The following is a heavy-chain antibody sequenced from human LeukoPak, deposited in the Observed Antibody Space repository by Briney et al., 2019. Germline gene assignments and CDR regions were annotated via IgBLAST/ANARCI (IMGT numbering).Heavy chain of an antibody. D-gene: IGHD3-22*01. CDR3: ARGTTYNQYYYDSSGYYSFDY. V-gene: IGHV4-59*08. CDR1: GGSISFYY. Sequence: SETLSLTCTVSGGSISFYYWSWIRQPPGKGLEWIGYIYYSGSTNYNPSLKSRVTISVDTSKNQFSLKLSSVTAADTAVYYCARGTTYNQYYYDSSGYYSFDYWGQGTLVTVSS. J-gene: IGHJ4*02. CDR2: IYYSGST.